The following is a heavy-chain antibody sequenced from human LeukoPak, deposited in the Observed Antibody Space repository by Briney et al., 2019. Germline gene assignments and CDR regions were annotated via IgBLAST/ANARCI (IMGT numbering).Heavy chain of an antibody. CDR3: ARDGWRFGESGDFDY. Sequence: GGSLRLSCAASGFTFSSYAMHWVRQAPGKGLKWVAVISYDGSNKYYADSVKGRFTISRDNSKNTLYLQMNSLRAEDTAVYYCARDGWRFGESGDFDYWGQGTLVTVSS. V-gene: IGHV3-30*04. J-gene: IGHJ4*02. D-gene: IGHD3-10*01. CDR1: GFTFSSYA. CDR2: ISYDGSNK.